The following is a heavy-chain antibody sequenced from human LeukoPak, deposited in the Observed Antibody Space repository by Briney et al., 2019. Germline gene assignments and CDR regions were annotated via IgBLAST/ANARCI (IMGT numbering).Heavy chain of an antibody. D-gene: IGHD3-22*01. V-gene: IGHV4-59*08. CDR1: GGSISSYY. J-gene: IGHJ4*02. CDR2: IYDTGSS. CDR3: ARRDTMIVAHDY. Sequence: SETLSLTCTVSGGSISSYYWSWIRQPPGKGLEWIGYIYDTGSSSYNPSLKSRVTISVDTSKNQFSLKLSSVTAADTAVYYCARRDTMIVAHDYWGQGTLVTVSS.